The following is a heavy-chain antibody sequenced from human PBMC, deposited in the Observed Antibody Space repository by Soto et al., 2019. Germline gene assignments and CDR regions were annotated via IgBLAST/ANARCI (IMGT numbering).Heavy chain of an antibody. Sequence: SETLSLTCIVSGGSVSSSSYYWSWIRQPPGKGPEWIGSVFYTGFTSYNPSLESRVSVSVDTSKNQFSLKVSGVSAADTAVYYCATSQKGYNWNYFDHWGQGALVTVSS. J-gene: IGHJ4*02. CDR1: GGSVSSSSYY. CDR3: ATSQKGYNWNYFDH. D-gene: IGHD1-20*01. V-gene: IGHV4-39*01. CDR2: VFYTGFT.